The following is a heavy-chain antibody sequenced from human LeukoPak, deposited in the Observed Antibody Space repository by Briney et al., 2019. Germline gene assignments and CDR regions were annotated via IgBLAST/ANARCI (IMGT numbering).Heavy chain of an antibody. CDR3: AITYVWGNYFDY. Sequence: APVKVSCKASGYTFTGYYMHWVRQAPGQGLEWMGWLNPNSGGTNYAQKFQGRVTMTRETPISTACMELSRLRSDDTAVYYCAITYVWGNYFDYWGQGTLVTVSS. J-gene: IGHJ4*02. CDR2: LNPNSGGT. CDR1: GYTFTGYY. V-gene: IGHV1-2*02. D-gene: IGHD3-16*01.